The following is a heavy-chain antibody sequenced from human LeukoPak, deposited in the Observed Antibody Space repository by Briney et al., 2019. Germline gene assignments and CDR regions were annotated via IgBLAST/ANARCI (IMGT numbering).Heavy chain of an antibody. J-gene: IGHJ4*02. Sequence: RASVKVSCKVSGYTLTELSMHWVRQAPGKGLEWMGGFDPEDGETIYAQKFQGRVTMTEDTSTDTAYMELSSLRSEDTAVYYCATKDGIVGAQRRNDVDYWGQGTLVTVSS. CDR3: ATKDGIVGAQRRNDVDY. D-gene: IGHD1-26*01. CDR1: GYTLTELS. CDR2: FDPEDGET. V-gene: IGHV1-24*01.